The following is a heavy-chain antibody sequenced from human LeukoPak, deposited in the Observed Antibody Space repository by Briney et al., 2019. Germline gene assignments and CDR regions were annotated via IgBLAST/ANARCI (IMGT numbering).Heavy chain of an antibody. J-gene: IGHJ2*01. D-gene: IGHD4-17*01. CDR2: ISSSSSYI. Sequence: GGSLRLSCAASGFTFSSYSMNWVRQAPGKGLEWVSSISSSSSYIYYADSVKGRFTISRDNAKNSLYLQMNSLRAEDTAVYYCARVEDYGDYVLILGWYFDLWGRGTLVTVSS. V-gene: IGHV3-21*01. CDR1: GFTFSSYS. CDR3: ARVEDYGDYVLILGWYFDL.